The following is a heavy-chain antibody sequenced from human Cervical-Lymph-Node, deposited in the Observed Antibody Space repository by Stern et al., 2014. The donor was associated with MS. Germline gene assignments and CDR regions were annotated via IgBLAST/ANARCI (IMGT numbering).Heavy chain of an antibody. J-gene: IGHJ5*02. CDR3: ALSSETSDRWYSLGYDL. Sequence: VQLVQSGAEVTKPGSSVKVSCKASGGTFSKFPISWVRQAPGQGLEWMGGIFPVFGTPTYAQEFRGRVTMAADGSTSTVYMELSSLRSDDTAVYYCALSSETSDRWYSLGYDLWGQGTLVTVSS. D-gene: IGHD6-13*01. CDR2: IFPVFGTP. V-gene: IGHV1-69*01. CDR1: GGTFSKFP.